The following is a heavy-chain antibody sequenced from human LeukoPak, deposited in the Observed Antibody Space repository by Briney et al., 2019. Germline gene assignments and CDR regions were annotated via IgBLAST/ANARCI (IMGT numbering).Heavy chain of an antibody. CDR1: GYTFTSYY. D-gene: IGHD3-22*01. CDR2: INPSGGST. J-gene: IGHJ4*02. Sequence: ASVKVSCKASGYTFTSYYMHWVRQAPGQGLEWMGIINPSGGSTSYAQKFQGRVTMTRDTSTSTVYMELSSLRSEDTAVYYCARDQWVDSSGYPAKYFDYWGQGTLVTVSS. CDR3: ARDQWVDSSGYPAKYFDY. V-gene: IGHV1-46*01.